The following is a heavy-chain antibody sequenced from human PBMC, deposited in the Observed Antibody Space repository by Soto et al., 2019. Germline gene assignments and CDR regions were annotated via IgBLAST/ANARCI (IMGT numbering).Heavy chain of an antibody. CDR3: ARDSVVEIGH. V-gene: IGHV4-38-2*02. CDR1: GYSISGGFH. J-gene: IGHJ4*02. Sequence: SETLSLTCAVSGYSISGGFHWGWIRQPPGKGLEWIGSIYHSGTTYYNPSLKSRVTISVDTSKNQFSLKLRSVTAADTAVYYCARDSVVEIGHWGQGALVTVSS. CDR2: IYHSGTT.